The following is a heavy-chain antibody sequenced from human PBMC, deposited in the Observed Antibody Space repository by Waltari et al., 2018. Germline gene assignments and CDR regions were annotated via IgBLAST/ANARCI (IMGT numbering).Heavy chain of an antibody. D-gene: IGHD5-12*01. V-gene: IGHV4-39*01. Sequence: QLQLQESGPGLVKPSETLSLTCSVSGGSITSNRHYWGWIRQPPGQGLEWIGTISYAGATYSSPSLNSRVTVSRDTSKNQLSLTLGSVTASDTVVYYCATYIGASVGTAAFDVWGQGAMVTVSS. J-gene: IGHJ3*01. CDR1: GGSITSNRHY. CDR3: ATYIGASVGTAAFDV. CDR2: ISYAGAT.